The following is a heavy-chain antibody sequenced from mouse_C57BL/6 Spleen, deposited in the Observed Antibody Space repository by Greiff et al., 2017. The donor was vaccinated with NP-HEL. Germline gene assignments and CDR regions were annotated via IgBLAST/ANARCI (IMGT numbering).Heavy chain of an antibody. V-gene: IGHV1-19*01. D-gene: IGHD2-4*01. J-gene: IGHJ2*01. CDR1: GYTFTDYY. CDR2: INPYNGGT. Sequence: EVQLQQSGPVLVKPGASVKMSCKASGYTFTDYYMNWVKQSHGKSLEWIGVINPYNGGTSYNQKFKGKATLTVDKSSSTAYMELNSLTSEDSAVYYCARKIYYDYDGYYLDYWGQGTTLTVSS. CDR3: ARKIYYDYDGYYLDY.